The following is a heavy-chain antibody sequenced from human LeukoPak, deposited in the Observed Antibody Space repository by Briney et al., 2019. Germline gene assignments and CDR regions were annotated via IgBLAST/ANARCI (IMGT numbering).Heavy chain of an antibody. V-gene: IGHV4-59*01. CDR2: IYYSGST. CDR1: GDSISGYY. CDR3: ARDRQATTAHDAFDI. D-gene: IGHD4-17*01. J-gene: IGHJ3*02. Sequence: PSETLSLTCTVSGDSISGYYWSWIRQPPGKGLEWIGYIYYSGSTKYNSSLKSRVTISVDTSKNQFSLKLSSVTAADTAVYYCARDRQATTAHDAFDIWGRGTMVTVSS.